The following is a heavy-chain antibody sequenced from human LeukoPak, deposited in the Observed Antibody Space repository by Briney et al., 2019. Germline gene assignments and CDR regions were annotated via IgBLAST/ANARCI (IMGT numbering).Heavy chain of an antibody. CDR3: ERDLVENQLLYRHSFNI. J-gene: IGHJ3*02. D-gene: IGHD2-2*02. CDR2: ISSSSSYR. V-gene: IGHV3-21*01. Sequence: GGPLRLSCAASGFTFSSYSMNWVRQAPGKGLEWVSSISSSSSYRYYADSVKGRFTISRDNAKNSLYLQMNSLRVEDTAVYYCERDLVENQLLYRHSFNICGQGTMVTVSS. CDR1: GFTFSSYS.